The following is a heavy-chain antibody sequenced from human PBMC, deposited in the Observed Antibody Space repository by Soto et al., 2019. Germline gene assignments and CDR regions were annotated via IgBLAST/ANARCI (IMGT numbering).Heavy chain of an antibody. D-gene: IGHD2-15*01. J-gene: IGHJ3*02. CDR2: VIPIYGTP. CDR3: ASAGSRGINRGGFEI. CDR1: RGALSSYA. Sequence: QVQLVQSGAEVKQPGSSVKVSCKASRGALSSYAITWVRQAPGQGLDWMGRVIPIYGTPNYAQKFQGRLSLTGDASKSTAYLELSGLGSEHTAVYFCASAGSRGINRGGFEIWGQGTIFTVSS. V-gene: IGHV1-69*18.